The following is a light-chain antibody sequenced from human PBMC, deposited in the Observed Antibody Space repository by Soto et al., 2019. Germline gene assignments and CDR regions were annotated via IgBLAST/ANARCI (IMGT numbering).Light chain of an antibody. V-gene: IGKV1-5*01. J-gene: IGKJ1*01. CDR1: ESIRTW. Sequence: DIQMTQSPSTLSTSIGDRVTITCRASESIRTWLAWYQHKPGKAPKLLIYDASHLESGVPSRFSGSGSGTEFTLTISSLQPDDFATYYCQQYHSYSTFGQGTKVDIK. CDR2: DAS. CDR3: QQYHSYST.